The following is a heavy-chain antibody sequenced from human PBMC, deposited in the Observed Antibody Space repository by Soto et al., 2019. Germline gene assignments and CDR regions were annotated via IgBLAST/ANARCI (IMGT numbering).Heavy chain of an antibody. CDR2: ISGGGSAR. CDR1: GFTFSSYA. Sequence: GGSLRLSCAASGFTFSSYAMSWVRQAPGKGLEWVSSISGGGSARYYADSVMGRFTISRDNSKNTLYLQMNSLRAEDTAVYYCAKAGFDRPLNYFGPWGQGTLVTVSS. V-gene: IGHV3-23*01. CDR3: AKAGFDRPLNYFGP. J-gene: IGHJ5*02. D-gene: IGHD3-9*01.